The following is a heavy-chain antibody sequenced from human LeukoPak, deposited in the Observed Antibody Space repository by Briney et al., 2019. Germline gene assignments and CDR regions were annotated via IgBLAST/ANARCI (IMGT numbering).Heavy chain of an antibody. D-gene: IGHD4-17*01. J-gene: IGHJ4*02. V-gene: IGHV3-33*06. CDR3: AKDLGDGDSGPLDY. CDR2: IWFDGNYK. Sequence: PGRALRLSCVASGFTFSSSGMHWVRQAPGKGLEWVAVIWFDGNYKYFADSVKGRFTISRDNSKNTVYLQMNSLTAEDTAVYYCAKDLGDGDSGPLDYWGQGTLVTVSS. CDR1: GFTFSSSG.